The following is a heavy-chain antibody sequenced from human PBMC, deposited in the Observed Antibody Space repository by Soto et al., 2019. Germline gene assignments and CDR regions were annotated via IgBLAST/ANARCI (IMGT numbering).Heavy chain of an antibody. J-gene: IGHJ4*02. CDR1: GFTFRGSA. CDR2: VRNSVNNYAT. CDR3: ARHTRMGGSTSFDY. D-gene: IGHD3-16*01. V-gene: IGHV3-73*02. Sequence: EVQLVESGGGLVQPGGSLTLSCAASGFTFRGSAIHWLRQASGKGLELVGRVRNSVNNYATEYAATVRGRFTICRDDSTNAAYLEMSSLRTGDAAVYFCARHTRMGGSTSFDYWGQGELVIVSS.